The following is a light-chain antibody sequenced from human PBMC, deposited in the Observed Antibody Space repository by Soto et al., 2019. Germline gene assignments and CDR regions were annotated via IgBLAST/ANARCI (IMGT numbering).Light chain of an antibody. CDR1: NTGIKA. CDR3: QVWDSGTDHPV. V-gene: IGLV3-21*02. CDR2: DDG. Sequence: SYELTQPPSLSVAPGQTARMTCGGNNTGIKAVHWCQQRPGQAPVLVVHDDGDRPSGIPDRFSGSNSGNTATLTITRVEAGDEADYYCQVWDSGTDHPVFGGGTKLTVL. J-gene: IGLJ3*02.